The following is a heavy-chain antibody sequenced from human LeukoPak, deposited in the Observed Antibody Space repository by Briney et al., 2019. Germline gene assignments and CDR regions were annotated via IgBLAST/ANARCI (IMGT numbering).Heavy chain of an antibody. V-gene: IGHV3-23*01. D-gene: IGHD5-18*01. Sequence: GGSLRLSCAASGFTFSSYAMSWVRQAPGKGLVWVSAISGSGGSTYYADSVKGRFTISRDNSKNTLYLQMNSLRAEDTAVYYCAKGTQNVDTAMAIDYWGQGTLVTVSS. CDR3: AKGTQNVDTAMAIDY. CDR2: ISGSGGST. J-gene: IGHJ4*02. CDR1: GFTFSSYA.